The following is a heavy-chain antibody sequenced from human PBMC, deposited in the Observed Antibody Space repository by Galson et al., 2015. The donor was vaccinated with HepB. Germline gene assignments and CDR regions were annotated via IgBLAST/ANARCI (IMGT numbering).Heavy chain of an antibody. J-gene: IGHJ4*02. CDR1: GYSISSGYY. Sequence: ETLSLTCTVSGYSISSGYYWGWIRQPPGKGLEWIGSIYHSGNTYYNPSLKSRVIISVDTSKNQFSLKLSSVTAADTAVYYCARDGLWGLKDYPGDYWGQGALVTVSS. CDR2: IYHSGNT. V-gene: IGHV4-38-2*02. D-gene: IGHD2-21*01. CDR3: ARDGLWGLKDYPGDY.